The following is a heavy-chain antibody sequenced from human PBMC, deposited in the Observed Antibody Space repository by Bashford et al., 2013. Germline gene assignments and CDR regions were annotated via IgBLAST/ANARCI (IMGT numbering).Heavy chain of an antibody. Sequence: ASVKVSCKASGYTFTSYDINWVRQATGQGLEWMGWMNPNSGNTGYAQKFQGRVTMTRNTSISTAYMELSSLRSEDTAVYYCARGRSGSPHHYDILTGYYGNYYYGMDVWGQGTTVTVSS. CDR3: ARGRSGSPHHYDILTGYYGNYYYGMDV. D-gene: IGHD3-9*01. CDR2: MNPNSGNT. V-gene: IGHV1-8*01. CDR1: GYTFTSYD. J-gene: IGHJ6*02.